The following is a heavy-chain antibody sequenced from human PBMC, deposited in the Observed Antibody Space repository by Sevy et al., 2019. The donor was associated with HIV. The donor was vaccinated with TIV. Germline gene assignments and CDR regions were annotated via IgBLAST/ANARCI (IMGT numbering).Heavy chain of an antibody. V-gene: IGHV3-48*02. CDR3: ARGGVGRYYYDSSGYPDAFDI. Sequence: GGSLRLSCAASGFTFSSYSMNWVRQAPGKGLEWVSYISSSSSTIYYADSVKGRFTISRDNAKNSLYLQMNSLRDEDTAVYYCARGGVGRYYYDSSGYPDAFDIWGQGTMVTVSS. J-gene: IGHJ3*02. CDR2: ISSSSSTI. CDR1: GFTFSSYS. D-gene: IGHD3-22*01.